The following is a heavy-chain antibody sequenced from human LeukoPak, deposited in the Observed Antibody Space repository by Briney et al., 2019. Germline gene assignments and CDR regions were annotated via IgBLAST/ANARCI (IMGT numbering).Heavy chain of an antibody. D-gene: IGHD5-18*01. CDR1: GGSISTSSYY. J-gene: IGHJ4*02. V-gene: IGHV4-39*01. CDR3: ARQVTFGYAFAYYFDY. Sequence: SETLSLTCTVSGGSISTSSYYWGWIRQPPGKGLEWIGNIHNSESTYYNPSLKSRVTMSVDTSKNQFSLKLSSATAADTAVYYCARQVTFGYAFAYYFDYWGQGSLVTVSS. CDR2: IHNSEST.